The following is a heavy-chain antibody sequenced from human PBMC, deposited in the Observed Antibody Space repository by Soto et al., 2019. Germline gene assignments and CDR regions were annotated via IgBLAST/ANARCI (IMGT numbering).Heavy chain of an antibody. CDR1: GGSISSYY. CDR2: IYYSGST. Sequence: SETLSLTCTVSGGSISSYYWSWIRQPPGKGLEWIGYIYYSGSTNYNPSLKSRVTISVDTSKNQFSLKLSSVTAADTAVYYCARDRDSKGATTLDYWGQGTLVTVSS. CDR3: ARDRDSKGATTLDY. V-gene: IGHV4-59*12. D-gene: IGHD1-26*01. J-gene: IGHJ4*02.